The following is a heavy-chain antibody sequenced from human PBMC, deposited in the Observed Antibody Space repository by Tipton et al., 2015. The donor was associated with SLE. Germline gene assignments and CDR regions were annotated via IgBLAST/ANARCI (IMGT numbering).Heavy chain of an antibody. Sequence: TLSLTCSVSGDSISSFSWSWIRQPPGKGLEWLGDVYHSGTTNSNPSLKSRITISVDSSNNQFSLKLNSVTAADTAVYYCARLNIGCANCWSCFDLWGQGALVTVSS. CDR1: GDSISSFS. V-gene: IGHV4-59*01. J-gene: IGHJ5*02. CDR2: VYHSGTT. D-gene: IGHD2-21*01. CDR3: ARLNIGCANCWSCFDL.